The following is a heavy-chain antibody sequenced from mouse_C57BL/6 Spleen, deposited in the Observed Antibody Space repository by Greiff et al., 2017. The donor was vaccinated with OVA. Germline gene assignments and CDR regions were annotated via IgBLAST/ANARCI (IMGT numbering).Heavy chain of an antibody. CDR2: INPSSGYT. CDR3: ARSDGYRFDY. V-gene: IGHV1-4*01. D-gene: IGHD2-3*01. CDR1: GYTFTSYT. J-gene: IGHJ2*01. Sequence: LVESGAELARPGASVKMSCKASGYTFTSYTMHWVKQRPGQGLEWIGYINPSSGYTKYNQKFKDKATLTADKSSSTAYMQLSSLTSEDSAVYYCARSDGYRFDYWGQGTTLTVSS.